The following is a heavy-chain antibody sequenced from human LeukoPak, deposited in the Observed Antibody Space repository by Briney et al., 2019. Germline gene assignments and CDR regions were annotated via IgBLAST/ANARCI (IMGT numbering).Heavy chain of an antibody. CDR3: ARARHGDNGHDAFDI. D-gene: IGHD1-1*01. Sequence: SETLSLTCTVSGGSVSDYYWSWIRQSAGKGLEWIGRIYSTGTTNYNPSLTSRVTMSVDTSTKQFSLRLNSATAADTAIYYCARARHGDNGHDAFDIWGQGTMVTVSS. CDR1: GGSVSDYY. J-gene: IGHJ3*02. V-gene: IGHV4-4*07. CDR2: IYSTGTT.